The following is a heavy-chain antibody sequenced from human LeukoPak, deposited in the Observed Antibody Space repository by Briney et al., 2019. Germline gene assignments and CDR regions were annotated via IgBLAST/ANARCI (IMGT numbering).Heavy chain of an antibody. Sequence: PGGSLRLSCTDSGFTFGDYTMGWFRQAPGKGLEWVGFIRSKTYGGTTEYAASVKGRFTISRDDSKSIAYLLMNSLKTEDTAVYYCTRERYSYGYAGDYWGQGTLVTVSS. D-gene: IGHD5-18*01. CDR1: GFTFGDYT. V-gene: IGHV3-49*03. CDR3: TRERYSYGYAGDY. J-gene: IGHJ4*02. CDR2: IRSKTYGGTT.